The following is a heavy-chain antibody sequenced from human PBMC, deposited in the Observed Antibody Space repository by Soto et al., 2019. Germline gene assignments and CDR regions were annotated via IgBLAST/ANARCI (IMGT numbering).Heavy chain of an antibody. CDR3: AGQVSAGWPLDI. CDR1: GYNFDTYW. CDR2: IDPRDTYV. V-gene: IGHV5-10-1*01. Sequence: GESLKISCKVSGYNFDTYWITWVRQVPGKGLEWMGRIDPRDTYVNYSPSFRGHVTLSVDKSTNTASLQWNTLKASDTTIYYCAGQVSAGWPLDIWGQGTMVT. D-gene: IGHD2-15*01. J-gene: IGHJ3*02.